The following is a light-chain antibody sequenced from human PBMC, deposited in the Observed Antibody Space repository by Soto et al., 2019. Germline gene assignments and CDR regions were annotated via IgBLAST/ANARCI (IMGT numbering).Light chain of an antibody. V-gene: IGKV3-11*01. CDR3: QQHLGRHT. Sequence: VLTQSPVTLSLSPGEIATLSCRASQSVNAYLAWYQQKPGQAPRLLIYDASVGATGIPARFSGSGSGTDFTLTISSLEPEDSAVYYCQQHLGRHTFGQGTKVDIK. CDR1: QSVNAY. J-gene: IGKJ1*01. CDR2: DAS.